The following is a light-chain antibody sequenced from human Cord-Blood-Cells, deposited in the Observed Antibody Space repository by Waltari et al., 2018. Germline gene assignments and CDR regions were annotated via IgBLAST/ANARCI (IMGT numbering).Light chain of an antibody. CDR2: YVS. J-gene: IGLJ3*02. CDR1: NIGSKS. Sequence: SYVLTQPPSVSVAPGKTARITCGGNNIGSKSVHWYQQKPGQAPVLVIYYVSDRPSGIPGRFSCSNSGNTATLTISRVEAGDEADYYCQVWDSSSDHPVFGGGTKLTVL. CDR3: QVWDSSSDHPV. V-gene: IGLV3-21*04.